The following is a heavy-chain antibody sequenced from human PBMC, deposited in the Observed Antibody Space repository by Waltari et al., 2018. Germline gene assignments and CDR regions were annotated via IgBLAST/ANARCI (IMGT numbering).Heavy chain of an antibody. CDR2: IWYDGSNK. D-gene: IGHD2-15*01. Sequence: QVQLVESGGGVVKPGRSLRLSCAASGFTFSSYGMHWVRQAPGKGLEWVAVIWYDGSNKYYADSVKGRFTISRDNSKNTLYLQMNSLRAEDTAVYYCARGPRVAAPVDGMDVWGQGTTVTVSS. J-gene: IGHJ6*02. CDR1: GFTFSSYG. CDR3: ARGPRVAAPVDGMDV. V-gene: IGHV3-33*01.